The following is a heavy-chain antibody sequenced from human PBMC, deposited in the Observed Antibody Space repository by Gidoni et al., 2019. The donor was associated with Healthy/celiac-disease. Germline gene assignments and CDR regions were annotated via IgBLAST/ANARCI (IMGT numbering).Heavy chain of an antibody. CDR1: GFTFSSYS. CDR2: IGSSSSTI. CDR3: ARWKSAAGTGDWFDP. Sequence: EVQLVESGGGLVQPGGSLRLSCAASGFTFSSYSMNWVRQAPGKGLAWVSYIGSSSSTIYYADSVKGRFTISRDNAKNSLYLQMNSLRAEDTAVYYCARWKSAAGTGDWFDPWGQGTLVTVSS. D-gene: IGHD6-13*01. J-gene: IGHJ5*02. V-gene: IGHV3-48*01.